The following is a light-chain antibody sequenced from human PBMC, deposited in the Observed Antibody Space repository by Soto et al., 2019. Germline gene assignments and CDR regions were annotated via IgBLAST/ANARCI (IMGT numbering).Light chain of an antibody. CDR2: NNN. CDR1: SSNIGSNT. J-gene: IGLJ2*01. V-gene: IGLV1-44*01. Sequence: QSVLTQPPSVSGTPGQRVTISCSGSSSNIGSNTVNWYQQLPGTAPNLLIYNNNQRPSGVPDRFSGSKSGTSASLAISGLQSEDEADYYCAAWDDSLDGHVVFGGGTKVTVL. CDR3: AAWDDSLDGHVV.